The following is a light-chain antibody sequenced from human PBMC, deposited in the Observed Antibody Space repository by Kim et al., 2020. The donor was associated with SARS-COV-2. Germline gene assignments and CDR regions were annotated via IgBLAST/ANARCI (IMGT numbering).Light chain of an antibody. Sequence: GQSVTISCSGTSTNIGNYNEYWYQQLPGTAPKLLIFRNNKRRSGVPDRCSGSKYGTSASLAISGLRSEDEADYYCATWDDSLSGPVFGGGTQLTVL. V-gene: IGLV1-47*01. CDR3: ATWDDSLSGPV. J-gene: IGLJ3*02. CDR1: STNIGNYN. CDR2: RNN.